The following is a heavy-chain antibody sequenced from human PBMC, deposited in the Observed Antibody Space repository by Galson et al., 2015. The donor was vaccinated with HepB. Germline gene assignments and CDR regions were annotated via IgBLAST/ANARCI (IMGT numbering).Heavy chain of an antibody. CDR2: IFAGGDNP. Sequence: SLRLSCAASGFTFSTFAMTWVRQAPGKGLEWVSVIFAGGDNPYYANSVKGRFTISRDNSKNTLFLHMNNLSAEDTAVYYCAKGYGYFDYWGQSTLVTVSS. J-gene: IGHJ4*02. V-gene: IGHV3-23*01. CDR1: GFTFSTFA. D-gene: IGHD3-16*01. CDR3: AKGYGYFDY.